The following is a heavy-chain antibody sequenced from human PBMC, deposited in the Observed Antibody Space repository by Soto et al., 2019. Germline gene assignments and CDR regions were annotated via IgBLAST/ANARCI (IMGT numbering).Heavy chain of an antibody. CDR3: ARGGGVGVAGSAAFDM. CDR1: GYPVTAYY. V-gene: IGHV1-2*02. D-gene: IGHD3-3*01. CDR2: INPATGAA. Sequence: QLHLVQSGAVVKKPGASVTVSCSASGYPVTAYYMHWVRQAPGRGLEWMGGINPATGAAKYTQTFQGRVPLTRDTSRRTVFMELRGLTSEDTAVFYCARGGGVGVAGSAAFDMWGQGTLVTVSS. J-gene: IGHJ3*02.